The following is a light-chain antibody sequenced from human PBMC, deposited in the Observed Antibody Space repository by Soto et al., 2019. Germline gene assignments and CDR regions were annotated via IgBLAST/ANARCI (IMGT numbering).Light chain of an antibody. Sequence: EIVMTQSPATLSVSPGERATLSCRASQSISSNLAWYHQKPGQAPRLLIYGASTRATVIPARFSGSGSGTAFTLTISSLQYEDFAVYYCQQYNNWPPWTFGQGTKLEIK. CDR3: QQYNNWPPWT. J-gene: IGKJ2*02. CDR1: QSISSN. V-gene: IGKV3-15*01. CDR2: GAS.